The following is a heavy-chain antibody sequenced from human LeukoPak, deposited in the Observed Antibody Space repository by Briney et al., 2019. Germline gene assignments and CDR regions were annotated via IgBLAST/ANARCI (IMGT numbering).Heavy chain of an antibody. V-gene: IGHV3-23*01. Sequence: GGSLRLSCAASGFTFSNYAMSWVRQAPGKGLEWVSGISGSGDNTYYADSVKGRFTISRDNSKNTLYLQMNSLRAEDTAVYYGAKDRTVYLWGSALDYWGQGTLVTVS. CDR2: ISGSGDNT. CDR1: GFTFSNYA. D-gene: IGHD3-16*01. J-gene: IGHJ4*02. CDR3: AKDRTVYLWGSALDY.